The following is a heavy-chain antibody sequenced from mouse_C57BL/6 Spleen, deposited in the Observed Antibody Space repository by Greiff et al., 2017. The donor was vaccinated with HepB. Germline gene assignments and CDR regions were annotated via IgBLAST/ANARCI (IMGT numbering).Heavy chain of an antibody. CDR2: IRSKSDNYAT. D-gene: IGHD2-3*01. CDR1: GFTFSNYW. CDR3: TGRGGYSGFAY. Sequence: EVQLVESGGGLVQPGGSMKLSCVASGFTFSNYWMNWVRQSPEKGLEWVAQIRSKSDNYATHYAESVKGRFTISRDDSKSSVYLQMNNLRAEDTGIYYCTGRGGYSGFAYWGQGTLVTVSA. V-gene: IGHV6-3*01. J-gene: IGHJ3*01.